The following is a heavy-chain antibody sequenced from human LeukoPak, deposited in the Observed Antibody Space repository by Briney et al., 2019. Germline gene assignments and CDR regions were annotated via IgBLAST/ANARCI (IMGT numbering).Heavy chain of an antibody. V-gene: IGHV4-59*01. Sequence: SETLSLTCTVSGGSISSYYWSWIRQPPGKGLEWIGYIYYSGSTNYNPSLKSRVTISVDTSKNQFSLKLSSVTAADTAVYYCARGLADRYCSGDSCYPGYNWFDPWGQGTQVTVSS. J-gene: IGHJ5*02. CDR2: IYYSGST. D-gene: IGHD2-15*01. CDR3: ARGLADRYCSGDSCYPGYNWFDP. CDR1: GGSISSYY.